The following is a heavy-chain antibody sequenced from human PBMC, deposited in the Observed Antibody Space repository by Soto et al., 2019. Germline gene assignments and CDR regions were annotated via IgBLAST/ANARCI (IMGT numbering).Heavy chain of an antibody. Sequence: QVQLVESGGGVVQPGRSLRLSCAASGFTFSSYGMHWVRQAPGKGLEWVAVISYDGSNKYYADSVKGRFTISRDNSKNTLYLQMNRLRAEDTAVYYCAKFGDTAMVQGSDYWGQGTLVTVSS. CDR3: AKFGDTAMVQGSDY. V-gene: IGHV3-30*18. CDR2: ISYDGSNK. J-gene: IGHJ4*02. D-gene: IGHD5-18*01. CDR1: GFTFSSYG.